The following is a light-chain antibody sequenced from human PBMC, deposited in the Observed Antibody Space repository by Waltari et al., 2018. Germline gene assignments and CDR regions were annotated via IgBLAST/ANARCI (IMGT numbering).Light chain of an antibody. V-gene: IGLV2-14*03. CDR3: CSYTTTLTYV. CDR2: DVT. CDR1: TGAIGSPHH. J-gene: IGLJ1*01. Sequence: SALPQSASVSGSPGQSIAISCTGTTGAIGSPHHVPWYQQYPGKAPKLMIYDVTKRPSGVSDRFSGSKSGNTASLTISGLQAEDEADYYCCSYTTTLTYVFGSGTKVTVL.